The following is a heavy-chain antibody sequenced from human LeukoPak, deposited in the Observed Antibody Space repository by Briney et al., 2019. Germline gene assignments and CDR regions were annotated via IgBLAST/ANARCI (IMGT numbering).Heavy chain of an antibody. V-gene: IGHV4-59*01. CDR1: GGSITSY. D-gene: IGHD5-24*01. CDR3: ARDFRGNYGSRGMDV. J-gene: IGHJ6*02. CDR2: IYYSGST. Sequence: SETLSLTCTVSGGSITSYWSWLRQPPGKGLEWIGYIYYSGSTNYNPSLKSRVTMSIDTSKNQFSLKLSSVTAADTAVYYCARDFRGNYGSRGMDVWGQGTTVTVSS.